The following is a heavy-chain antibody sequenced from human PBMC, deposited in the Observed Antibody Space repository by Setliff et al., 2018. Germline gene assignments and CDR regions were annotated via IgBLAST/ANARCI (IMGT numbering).Heavy chain of an antibody. CDR2: IFHSGST. CDR1: GDSISSGSYY. D-gene: IGHD3-10*01. CDR3: ARVADGSGSFYLGFDY. V-gene: IGHV4-31*03. J-gene: IGHJ4*02. Sequence: SETLSLTCTVSGDSISSGSYYWNWIRQHPEKGLEWLGYIFHSGSTHYNSSLKSRITISIDTSKNHFSLELNSVTAADSAVYYCARVADGSGSFYLGFDYWGQGILVAVSS.